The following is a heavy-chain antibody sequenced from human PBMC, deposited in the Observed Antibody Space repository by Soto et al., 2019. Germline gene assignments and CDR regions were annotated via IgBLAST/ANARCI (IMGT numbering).Heavy chain of an antibody. CDR3: ARAARYSGSYYEIDY. CDR2: IYHSGST. D-gene: IGHD1-26*01. Sequence: LSLTCAVSGGSISSGGYSWSWIRQPPGKGLEWIGYIYHSGSTYYNPSLKSRVTISVDRSKNQFSLKLSSVTAADTAVYYCARAARYSGSYYEIDYWGQGTLVTVSS. CDR1: GGSISSGGYS. J-gene: IGHJ4*02. V-gene: IGHV4-30-2*01.